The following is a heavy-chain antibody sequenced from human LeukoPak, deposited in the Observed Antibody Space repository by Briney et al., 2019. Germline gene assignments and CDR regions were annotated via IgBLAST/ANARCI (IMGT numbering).Heavy chain of an antibody. V-gene: IGHV1-69*05. Sequence: SVEVSCKASGGTFSSYAISWVRQAPGQGLEWMGGIIPIFGTANYAQKFQGRVIMTTDTSTNTAYMELRSLRSDDTAVYFCARDRPSEMIVVVNPFDYWGQGTLVTVSS. CDR1: GGTFSSYA. CDR2: IIPIFGTA. CDR3: ARDRPSEMIVVVNPFDY. J-gene: IGHJ4*02. D-gene: IGHD3-22*01.